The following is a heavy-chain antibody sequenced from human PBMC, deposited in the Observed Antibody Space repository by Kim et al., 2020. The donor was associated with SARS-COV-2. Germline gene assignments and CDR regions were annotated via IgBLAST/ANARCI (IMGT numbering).Heavy chain of an antibody. CDR2: ISSSGSTI. CDR1: GFTFSDYY. CDR3: ARLESSYEYYFDY. D-gene: IGHD5-18*01. J-gene: IGHJ4*02. Sequence: GGSLRLSCAASGFTFSDYYMSWIRQAPGKGLEWVSYISSSGSTIYYADSVKGRFTISRDNAKNSLYLQMNSLRAEDTAVYYCARLESSYEYYFDYWGQGTLVTVSS. V-gene: IGHV3-11*01.